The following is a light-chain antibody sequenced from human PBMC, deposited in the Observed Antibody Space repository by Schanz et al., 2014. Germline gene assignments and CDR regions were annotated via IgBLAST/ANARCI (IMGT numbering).Light chain of an antibody. CDR3: ASYAGSGNEV. CDR1: SSDVGSYDY. CDR2: NVN. V-gene: IGLV2-11*01. Sequence: QSVLIQPPSVSGSPGQSVTISCTGTSSDVGSYDYVSWYQQHPGTVPKPMIYNVNTRPSGVPDRFSGSKSGNTASLTISGLQAEDEADYYCASYAGSGNEVFGGGTQLTVL. J-gene: IGLJ2*01.